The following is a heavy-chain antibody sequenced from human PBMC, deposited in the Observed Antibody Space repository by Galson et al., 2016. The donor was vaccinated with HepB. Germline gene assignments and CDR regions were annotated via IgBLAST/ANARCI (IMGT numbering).Heavy chain of an antibody. J-gene: IGHJ3*02. Sequence: SLRLSCAASGFSVTSYALHWVRQAPGKGLEWVALISDDGSDGHYADSVKGRLTISRDSSKNTVYLPLNRLTAEDTAVYFCARDPSFGDYVSGFDIWGQGTMVTVSS. D-gene: IGHD4-17*01. V-gene: IGHV3-30*04. CDR3: ARDPSFGDYVSGFDI. CDR2: ISDDGSDG. CDR1: GFSVTSYA.